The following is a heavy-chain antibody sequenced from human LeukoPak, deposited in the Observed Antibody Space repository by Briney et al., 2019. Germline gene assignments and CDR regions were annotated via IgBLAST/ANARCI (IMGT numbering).Heavy chain of an antibody. CDR3: ARVRTGYGSSLGSYYYGMDV. CDR1: GFTFDRYA. CDR2: IRNDGAVT. D-gene: IGHD3/OR15-3a*01. J-gene: IGHJ6*02. Sequence: GGSLRLSCGASGFTFDRYALSWVRQAPGKGLEWVSTIRNDGAVTYYADSVKGRFTVSRDNAKNSLYLQMSGLRAEDTATYHCARVRTGYGSSLGSYYYGMDVWGQGSTVIVSS. V-gene: IGHV3-23*01.